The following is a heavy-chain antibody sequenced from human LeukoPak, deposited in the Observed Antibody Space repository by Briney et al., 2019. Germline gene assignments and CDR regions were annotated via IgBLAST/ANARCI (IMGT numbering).Heavy chain of an antibody. CDR1: GGSIRNSNYY. CDR3: ARHAGSYYTYNFDS. D-gene: IGHD4-11*01. Sequence: PSETLSLTCTVSGGSIRNSNYYWGWVRQPPGKGLEWIASAYYTGSTNYKPSLRSRVIMSVDTSKHQFSLMLRSVTAADTAIYYCARHAGSYYTYNFDSWGQGALVTVSS. V-gene: IGHV4-39*01. J-gene: IGHJ4*02. CDR2: AYYTGST.